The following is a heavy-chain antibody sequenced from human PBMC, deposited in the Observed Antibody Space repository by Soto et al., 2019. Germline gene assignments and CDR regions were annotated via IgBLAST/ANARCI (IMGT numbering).Heavy chain of an antibody. CDR1: GGTFSSYA. J-gene: IGHJ4*02. CDR3: AVRGYSYGFPSDY. D-gene: IGHD5-18*01. Sequence: ASVKVSCKASGGTFSSYAISWVRQAPGQGLEWMGGIIPIFGTAKYAQKFQGRVTTTADESTSTAYMELSSLRSEDTAVYYCAVRGYSYGFPSDYWGQGTLVTVSS. CDR2: IIPIFGTA. V-gene: IGHV1-69*13.